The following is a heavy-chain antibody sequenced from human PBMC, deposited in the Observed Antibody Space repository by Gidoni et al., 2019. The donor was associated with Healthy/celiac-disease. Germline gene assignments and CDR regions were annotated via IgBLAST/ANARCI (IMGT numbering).Heavy chain of an antibody. V-gene: IGHV4-39*01. Sequence: QLQLQESGPGLGKPPETLSPTCTFFGGSISSSSYYWGWIRQPPGKGLEWIGSIYYSGSTYYNPSLKSRVTISVDTSKNQFSLKLSSVTAADTAVYYCARHSKLRFLEWGSYYYYYMDVWGKGTTVTVSS. CDR3: ARHSKLRFLEWGSYYYYYMDV. CDR1: GGSISSSSYY. CDR2: IYYSGST. D-gene: IGHD3-3*01. J-gene: IGHJ6*03.